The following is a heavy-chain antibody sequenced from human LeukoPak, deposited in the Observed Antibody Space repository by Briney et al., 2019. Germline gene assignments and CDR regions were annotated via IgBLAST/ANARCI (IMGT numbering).Heavy chain of an antibody. CDR2: IKQDGSEK. D-gene: IGHD3-10*01. CDR3: ARGTIADMVRGVIIYYYYYGMDV. J-gene: IGHJ6*02. V-gene: IGHV3-7*04. CDR1: GFTFSSYW. Sequence: QSGGSLRLSCAASGFTFSSYWMSWVRQAPGKGLEWVANIKQDGSEKYYVDCVRGRFTISRDNANNSLYLQMNRLRAEDTAVYYCARGTIADMVRGVIIYYYYYGMDVWGQGTTVTVSS.